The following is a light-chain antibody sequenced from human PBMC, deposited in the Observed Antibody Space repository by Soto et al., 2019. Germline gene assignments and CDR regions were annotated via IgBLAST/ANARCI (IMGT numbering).Light chain of an antibody. V-gene: IGKV1-5*03. CDR3: QQYNEYSKT. CDR1: HPVGDS. J-gene: IGKJ1*01. CDR2: KAS. Sequence: DIQVTQSPSTLSASVGDRVTITCRASHPVGDSRAWFQQTPGKAPRLLIYKASTLQGGVPSRFNGSGSGTEFTLSISSLRPDDFGTYYCQQYNEYSKTFGQGPRGIS.